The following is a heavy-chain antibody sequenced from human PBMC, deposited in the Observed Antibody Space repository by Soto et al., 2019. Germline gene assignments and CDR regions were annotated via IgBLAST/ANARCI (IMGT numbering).Heavy chain of an antibody. J-gene: IGHJ6*03. CDR3: ARSIRGYSGYDPTYYYYMDV. Sequence: GESLKISCAASGFTFSSYSMNWVRQAPGKGLEWVSSISSSSSYIYYADSVKGRFTISRDNAKNSLYLQMNSLRAEDTAVYYCARSIRGYSGYDPTYYYYMDVWGKGTTVTVSS. V-gene: IGHV3-21*01. CDR2: ISSSSSYI. D-gene: IGHD5-12*01. CDR1: GFTFSSYS.